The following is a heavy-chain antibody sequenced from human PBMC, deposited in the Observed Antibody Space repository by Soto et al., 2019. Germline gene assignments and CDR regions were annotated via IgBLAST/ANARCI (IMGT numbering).Heavy chain of an antibody. D-gene: IGHD6-19*01. CDR2: IIPIFGTA. V-gene: IGHV1-69*01. CDR1: GGTFSSYA. J-gene: IGHJ5*02. CDR3: AIVLTRVSISYSSGWRWFAP. Sequence: QVQLVQSGAEVKKPGSSVKVSCKASGGTFSSYAISWVRKAPGQGLEWMGGIIPIFGTANYAQKFQGRVTITADESTRIAYRELSSLRSEDTAVYYCAIVLTRVSISYSSGWRWFAPWGQGTLVTVSS.